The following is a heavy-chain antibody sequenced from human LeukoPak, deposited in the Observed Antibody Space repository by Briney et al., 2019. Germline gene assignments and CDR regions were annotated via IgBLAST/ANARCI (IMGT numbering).Heavy chain of an antibody. V-gene: IGHV1-2*04. D-gene: IGHD6-19*01. Sequence: GASVKVSCKASGYTFTGYYMHWVRQAPGQGLEWMGWINPNSGGTNYAQKFQGWVTMTRDTSISTAYMELSRLRSDDTAVYYCARDLSLVAGTGDYGMDVWGQGTTVTVSS. CDR1: GYTFTGYY. J-gene: IGHJ6*02. CDR2: INPNSGGT. CDR3: ARDLSLVAGTGDYGMDV.